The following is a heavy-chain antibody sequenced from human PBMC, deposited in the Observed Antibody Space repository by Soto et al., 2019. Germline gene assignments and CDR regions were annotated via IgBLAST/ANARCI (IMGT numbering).Heavy chain of an antibody. CDR2: IYHSGST. V-gene: IGHV4-4*02. D-gene: IGHD5-18*01. Sequence: PSETLSLTCAVSGGSISSSNWWSWVRQPPGKGLEWIGEIYHSGSTNYNPSLKSRVTISVDKSKNQFSLKLSSVTAADTAVYYCARGRTAMVSNYYYGMDVWGQGTTVTVSS. CDR3: ARGRTAMVSNYYYGMDV. CDR1: GGSISSSNW. J-gene: IGHJ6*02.